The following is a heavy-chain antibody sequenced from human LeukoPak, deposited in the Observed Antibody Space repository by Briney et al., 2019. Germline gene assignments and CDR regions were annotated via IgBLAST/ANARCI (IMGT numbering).Heavy chain of an antibody. CDR1: GFTFTTYS. CDR3: TRHSCYDS. J-gene: IGHJ4*02. Sequence: GASLKISCKTSGFTFTTYSFAWVSQMPGKGLEWMGVIYAGNSSTRYSPSFQGQVTISVDKSISTVYLQWSSLKASDSAIYYCTRHSCYDSWGQGTLVTVSS. D-gene: IGHD3-16*01. CDR2: IYAGNSST. V-gene: IGHV5-51*01.